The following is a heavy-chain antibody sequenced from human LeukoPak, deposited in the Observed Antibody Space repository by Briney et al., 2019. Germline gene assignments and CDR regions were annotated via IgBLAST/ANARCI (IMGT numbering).Heavy chain of an antibody. Sequence: ASVKVSWKASGYTFTSYGISWVRQAPGQGLEWMGWISAYNGNTNYAQKLQGRVTMTTDTSTSTAYMELRSLRSDDTAVYYCARVELDDYGDYYWYFDLWGRGTLVTVSS. J-gene: IGHJ2*01. CDR3: ARVELDDYGDYYWYFDL. D-gene: IGHD4-17*01. CDR2: ISAYNGNT. CDR1: GYTFTSYG. V-gene: IGHV1-18*01.